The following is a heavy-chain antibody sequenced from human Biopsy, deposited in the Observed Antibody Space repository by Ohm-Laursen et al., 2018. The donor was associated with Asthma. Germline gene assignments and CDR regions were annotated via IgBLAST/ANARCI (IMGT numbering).Heavy chain of an antibody. D-gene: IGHD2-15*01. V-gene: IGHV4-61*01. CDR1: SGSGGYMRSGNYY. J-gene: IGHJ4*02. CDR3: AGSCSGGNCPDH. Sequence: SETLSLTCSLSSGSGGYMRSGNYYWTWIRQPPGKGLEWIGNIHYSGSTYSNPSLKSRVTISVDTSKKQISLRLSPVIAADTAVYYCAGSCSGGNCPDHWGQGTLVTVSS. CDR2: IHYSGST.